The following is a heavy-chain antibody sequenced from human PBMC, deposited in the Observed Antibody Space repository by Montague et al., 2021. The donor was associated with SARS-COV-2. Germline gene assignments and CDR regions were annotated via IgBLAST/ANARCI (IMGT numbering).Heavy chain of an antibody. D-gene: IGHD3-10*01. V-gene: IGHV4-59*08. Sequence: SETLSLTCTVSGGSISSYYWSWIRQPPGKGLEYIGYIIYSGSTTYNLYPTSRVPMSVDTSKNQFSLKLTSVTAADTAVYYCVRFQEGKFGSRTYSPFWYFDLWGRGTLVTVSS. J-gene: IGHJ2*01. CDR2: IIYSGST. CDR1: GGSISSYY. CDR3: VRFQEGKFGSRTYSPFWYFDL.